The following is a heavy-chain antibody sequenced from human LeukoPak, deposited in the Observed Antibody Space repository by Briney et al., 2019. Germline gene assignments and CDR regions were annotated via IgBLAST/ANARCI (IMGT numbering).Heavy chain of an antibody. D-gene: IGHD3-3*01. CDR1: GFTFSSYW. J-gene: IGHJ4*02. Sequence: GGSLRLSCAASGFTFSSYWMHWVRQAPGKGLVWVSRINSDGSSTSYADSVKGRFTISRDNAKNSLFLQMNSLRAEDTAVYYCARDWRGLLIHRRGFDYWGQGTLVTVSS. CDR2: INSDGSST. CDR3: ARDWRGLLIHRRGFDY. V-gene: IGHV3-74*01.